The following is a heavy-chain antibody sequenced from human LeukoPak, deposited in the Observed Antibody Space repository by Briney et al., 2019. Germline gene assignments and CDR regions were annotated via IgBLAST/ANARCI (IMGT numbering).Heavy chain of an antibody. CDR1: GFTFSDYY. CDR3: ARDGAYSSSWFDAFDI. Sequence: GGSLRLSCAASGFTFSDYYMSWIRQAPGKGLEWVSHISGSGSTKIYADSVKGRFTISRDNAENSLYLQVNSLRAEDTAVYYCARDGAYSSSWFDAFDIWGQGTMVTVSS. V-gene: IGHV3-11*04. D-gene: IGHD6-13*01. J-gene: IGHJ3*02. CDR2: ISGSGSTK.